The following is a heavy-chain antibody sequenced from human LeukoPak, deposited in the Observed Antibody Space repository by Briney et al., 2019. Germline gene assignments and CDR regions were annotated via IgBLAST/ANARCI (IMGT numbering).Heavy chain of an antibody. CDR2: INPSDGST. J-gene: IGHJ5*02. CDR1: GYAFAAYY. D-gene: IGHD2-21*01. V-gene: IGHV1-46*01. CDR3: AAHMSHNCFDP. Sequence: ASVKVSCTASGYAFAAYYIHWMRQAPGRGLEWVGLINPSDGSTRYAQKFQGRVTMTRDASTSTIYIDLNNLGSDDSAIYYCAAHMSHNCFDPWGQGSLVTVSS.